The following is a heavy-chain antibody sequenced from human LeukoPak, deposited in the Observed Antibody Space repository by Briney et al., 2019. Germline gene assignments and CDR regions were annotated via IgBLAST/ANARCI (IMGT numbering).Heavy chain of an antibody. Sequence: PSETLSLTCTVSGGSISSSSYYWGWIRQPPGKGLEWIGSIYYSGSTYYNPSLKSRVTISVDTSKNQFSLKLSSVTAADTAVYYCARQYYYDSSGYPPPNYWGQGTLVTVSS. CDR1: GGSISSSSYY. CDR3: ARQYYYDSSGYPPPNY. V-gene: IGHV4-39*01. CDR2: IYYSGST. D-gene: IGHD3-22*01. J-gene: IGHJ4*02.